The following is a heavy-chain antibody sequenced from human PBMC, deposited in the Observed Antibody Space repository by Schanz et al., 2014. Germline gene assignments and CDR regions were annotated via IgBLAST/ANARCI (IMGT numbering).Heavy chain of an antibody. CDR2: IKHSGGT. CDR1: GGSFSAYS. CDR3: AKGSSGWSPHLPWLGS. Sequence: QVQLQQWGAGLLKPSETLSLTCAVFGGSFSAYSWNWIRQPPGKGLEWIGEIKHSGGTNYNPSLKSRVTISIDTSKNQFSRKLSSVTAADTAVYYCAKGSSGWSPHLPWLGSWGRGTLVTVSS. D-gene: IGHD6-19*01. J-gene: IGHJ5*02. V-gene: IGHV4-34*01.